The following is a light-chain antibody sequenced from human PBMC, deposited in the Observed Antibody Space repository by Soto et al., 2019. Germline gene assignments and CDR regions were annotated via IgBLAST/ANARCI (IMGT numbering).Light chain of an antibody. CDR2: AVT. CDR1: SSDIGGYNF. CDR3: TSYTTSSTLV. Sequence: QSVLTQPASVSGSPGQSITISCTGTSSDIGGYNFVSWYRQHPGKAPKLLIYAVTNRPSGVPDRFSGSKSGNTASLTISGLQAEDEAVYYCTSYTTSSTLVFGGGTQLTVL. J-gene: IGLJ2*01. V-gene: IGLV2-14*01.